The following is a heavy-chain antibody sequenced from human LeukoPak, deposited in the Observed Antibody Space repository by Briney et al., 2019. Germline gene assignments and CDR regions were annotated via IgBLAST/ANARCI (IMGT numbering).Heavy chain of an antibody. CDR2: VSFDATSQ. CDR1: GFTFSTYS. J-gene: IGHJ4*02. CDR3: ARDLYCSGGSCPEDY. D-gene: IGHD2-15*01. V-gene: IGHV3-30-3*01. Sequence: PGGSLRLSCEASGFTFSTYSMHWVRQAPGKGLEWVAIVSFDATSQYYADSVKGRFTISKDNAKNSLYLQMNSLRAEDTAVYYCARDLYCSGGSCPEDYWGQGTLVTVSS.